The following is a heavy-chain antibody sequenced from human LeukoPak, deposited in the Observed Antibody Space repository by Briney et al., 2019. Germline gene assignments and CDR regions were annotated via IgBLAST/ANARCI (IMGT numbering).Heavy chain of an antibody. CDR1: GFTFSSYA. CDR3: AKAEVAGNYYYYGMDV. CDR2: ISGSGGST. D-gene: IGHD6-19*01. J-gene: IGHJ6*02. Sequence: GGSLRLSCAASGFTFSSYAMSWVRQAPGKGLEWVSAISGSGGSTYYADSVKGRFTISRDNSKNTLYLQMNSLRAEDTAVYYCAKAEVAGNYYYYGMDVWGQGTTVTVSS. V-gene: IGHV3-23*01.